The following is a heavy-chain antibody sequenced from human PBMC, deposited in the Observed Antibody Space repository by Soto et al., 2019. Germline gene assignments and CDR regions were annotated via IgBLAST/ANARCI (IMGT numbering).Heavy chain of an antibody. J-gene: IGHJ2*01. Sequence: PGGSLRLSCAASGFTFDDYAMHWVRQAPGKGLEWVSGISGSGVSIHYADSVKGRFTVSRDNSKNTLYLQMNSLRAEDTAVYNCAKEPVGPDWYFDLWGRGTLVTVSS. CDR1: GFTFDDYA. CDR3: AKEPVGPDWYFDL. CDR2: ISGSGVSI. V-gene: IGHV3-23*01.